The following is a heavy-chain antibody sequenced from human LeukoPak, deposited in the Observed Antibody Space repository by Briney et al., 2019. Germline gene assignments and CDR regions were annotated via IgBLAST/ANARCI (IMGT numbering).Heavy chain of an antibody. CDR2: IYYSGST. D-gene: IGHD1-1*01. Sequence: SETLSLTCTVSGGSISSGGYYWSWLRQHPGKGLEWIGYIYYSGSTYYNPSLKSRVTISVDTSKNQFSLKLSSVTAADMAVYYCAREYKDGRFDPWGQGTLVTVSS. CDR1: GGSISSGGYY. CDR3: AREYKDGRFDP. V-gene: IGHV4-31*03. J-gene: IGHJ5*02.